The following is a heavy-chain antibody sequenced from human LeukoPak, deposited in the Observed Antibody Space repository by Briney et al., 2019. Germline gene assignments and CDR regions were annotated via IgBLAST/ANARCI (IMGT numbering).Heavy chain of an antibody. V-gene: IGHV3-30*18. CDR1: DFTYSSHG. D-gene: IGHD3-10*01. J-gene: IGHJ4*02. CDR2: ISYDGSNK. Sequence: GGSLRLSCAVSDFTYSSHGMHWVRQAPGKGLEWVAVISYDGSNKYYADSVKGRFTISRDNSKNTLYLQMNSLRAEDTAVYYCAKEEFITMVRDEISPFDYWGQGTLVTVSS. CDR3: AKEEFITMVRDEISPFDY.